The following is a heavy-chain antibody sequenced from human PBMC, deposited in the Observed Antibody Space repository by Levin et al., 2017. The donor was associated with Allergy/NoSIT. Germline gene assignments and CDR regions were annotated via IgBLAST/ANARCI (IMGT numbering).Heavy chain of an antibody. D-gene: IGHD5-24*01. CDR2: INHSGST. CDR3: ARGGRRDGYNWAPKDHGVFDY. CDR1: GGSFSGYY. Sequence: SETLSLTCAVYGGSFSGYYWSWIRQPPGKGLEWIGEINHSGSTNYNPSLKSRVTISVDTSKNQFSLKLSSVTAADTAVYYCARGGRRDGYNWAPKDHGVFDYWGQGTLVTVSS. J-gene: IGHJ4*02. V-gene: IGHV4-34*01.